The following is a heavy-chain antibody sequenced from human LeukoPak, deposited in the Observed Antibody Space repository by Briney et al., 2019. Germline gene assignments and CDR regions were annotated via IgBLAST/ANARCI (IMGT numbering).Heavy chain of an antibody. J-gene: IGHJ4*02. CDR3: AREVVRGTFDY. Sequence: PGGFLRLSCAASGFTFSSYWMSWVRQAPGKGLEWVANIKQDGSEKYYVDSVKGRFTISRDNAKNSLYLQMNSLRAEDTAVYYCAREVVRGTFDYWGQGTLVTVSS. V-gene: IGHV3-7*01. CDR1: GFTFSSYW. CDR2: IKQDGSEK. D-gene: IGHD3-10*01.